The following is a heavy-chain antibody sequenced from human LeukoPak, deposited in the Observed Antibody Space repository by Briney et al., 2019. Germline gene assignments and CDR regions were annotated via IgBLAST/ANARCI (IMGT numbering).Heavy chain of an antibody. CDR3: ARSRTGSGFLFDY. Sequence: GASVKVSCKASGYTFTGNYMHWVRQAPGQGLEWMGWINPNSGGTNYAQKFQGRVTMTRDTSISTAYMELSRLRSDDTAVYYCARSRTGSGFLFDYWGQGTLVTVSS. V-gene: IGHV1-2*02. J-gene: IGHJ4*02. D-gene: IGHD3-10*01. CDR2: INPNSGGT. CDR1: GYTFTGNY.